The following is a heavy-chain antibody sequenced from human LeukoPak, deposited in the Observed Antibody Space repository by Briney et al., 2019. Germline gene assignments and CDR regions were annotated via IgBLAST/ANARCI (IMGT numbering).Heavy chain of an antibody. CDR1: GGSISSYY. CDR3: ARGEWLRFSY. Sequence: SETLSLTCTVSGGSISSYYWSWIRQPQGKGLEWIGYIYYSGSTNYNPSLKSRVTISVDTSKNQFSLKLSSVTAADTAVYYCARGEWLRFSYWGQGTLVTVSS. J-gene: IGHJ4*02. V-gene: IGHV4-59*01. D-gene: IGHD5-12*01. CDR2: IYYSGST.